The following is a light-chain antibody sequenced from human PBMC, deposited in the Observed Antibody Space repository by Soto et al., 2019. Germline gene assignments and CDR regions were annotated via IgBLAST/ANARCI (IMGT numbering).Light chain of an antibody. V-gene: IGKV1-5*01. CDR1: QSINKW. CDR3: QQYGSYCAWV. J-gene: IGKJ1*01. Sequence: DIQMTQSPSTLSASIGDRVTITCRASQSINKWLAWHQQKPGKAPKLLIYDASSLQSGVPPRFSGSGYGTEFSLAMRRLPPDEVATYFCQQYGSYCAWVFGEGTKVDIK. CDR2: DAS.